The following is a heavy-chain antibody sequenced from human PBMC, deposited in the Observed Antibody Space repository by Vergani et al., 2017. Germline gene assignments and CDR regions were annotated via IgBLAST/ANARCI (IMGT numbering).Heavy chain of an antibody. J-gene: IGHJ4*02. CDR3: AREPHEYSKTLDY. CDR2: ISSSGSTI. CDR1: GFTFSSYE. D-gene: IGHD4-11*01. Sequence: EVQLVESGGGLVQPGGSLRLSCAASGFTFSSYEMNWVRQAPGKGLEWVSYISSSGSTIYYADSVKGRFTISRDNAKNSLYLQMNSLRAEDTAVYYCAREPHEYSKTLDYWGQGTLVTVSS. V-gene: IGHV3-48*03.